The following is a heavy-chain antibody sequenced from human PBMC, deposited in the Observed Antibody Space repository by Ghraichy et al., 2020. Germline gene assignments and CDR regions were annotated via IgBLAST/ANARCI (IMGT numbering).Heavy chain of an antibody. CDR3: ARDRGNVAYMDV. CDR1: EFTVNNNF. D-gene: IGHD2-8*01. Sequence: GGSLRLSCAASEFTVNNNFINWVRQAPGKGLEWVSVIYSGGSTYYSDSVKGRFTISRHNSKNTVYLQMNSLRAEDTAVYYCARDRGNVAYMDVWGQGTTVTVSS. V-gene: IGHV3-53*04. J-gene: IGHJ6*02. CDR2: IYSGGST.